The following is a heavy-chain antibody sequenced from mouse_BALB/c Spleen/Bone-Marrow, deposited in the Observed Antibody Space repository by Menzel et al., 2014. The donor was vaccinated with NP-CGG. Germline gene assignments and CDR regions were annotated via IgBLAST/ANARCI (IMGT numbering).Heavy chain of an antibody. V-gene: IGHV5-6-3*01. CDR1: GFTFSSYG. CDR3: ARVYGWYFDV. J-gene: IGHJ1*01. D-gene: IGHD1-1*01. Sequence: DVKLVESGGGLVQPGGSLKLSCVASGFTFSSYGMSWGRQTPDKRLELVATIDNNGGSTYYPDSVKGQFTISRDNAKNTLYLQMSSLKSEDTAMYYCARVYGWYFDVWGAGTTVTVSS. CDR2: IDNNGGST.